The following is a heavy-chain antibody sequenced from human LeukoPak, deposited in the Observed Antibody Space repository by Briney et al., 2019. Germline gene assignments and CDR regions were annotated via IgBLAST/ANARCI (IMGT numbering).Heavy chain of an antibody. J-gene: IGHJ4*02. CDR2: ISGDGRST. CDR3: AAFYYDPAY. Sequence: PGGSLRLSCAASGFIFRTYWMHWVRQAPGKGLVWVSRISGDGRSTSYADFAKGRFTISRDNAKNTLYLQIHSLRAEDTAVYYCAAFYYDPAYWGQGTLVTVS. D-gene: IGHD3-22*01. CDR1: GFIFRTYW. V-gene: IGHV3-74*01.